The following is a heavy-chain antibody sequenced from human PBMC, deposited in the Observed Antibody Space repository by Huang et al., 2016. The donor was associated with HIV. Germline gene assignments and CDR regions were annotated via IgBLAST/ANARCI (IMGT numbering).Heavy chain of an antibody. CDR1: GGSLSGSY. J-gene: IGHJ4*02. CDR3: AEGSGYDY. CDR2: INHNGST. V-gene: IGHV4-34*01. Sequence: QVQLQQWGARLLKPSETLSLTCAVYGGSLSGSYWSWIRQPQGKGLEWIGEINHNGSTNYNPSLKSRVTISVDTSQNQFSLRLSSVTAADTAVYYCAEGSGYDYWGQGTLVTVST. D-gene: IGHD3-22*01.